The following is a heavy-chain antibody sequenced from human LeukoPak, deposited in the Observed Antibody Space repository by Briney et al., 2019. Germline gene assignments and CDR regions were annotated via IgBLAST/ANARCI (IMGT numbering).Heavy chain of an antibody. J-gene: IGHJ4*02. V-gene: IGHV4-34*01. CDR1: GGSFSGYY. CDR2: INHSGST. CDR3: ARFLWFGGTNVFDY. Sequence: SETLSLTCAVYGGSFSGYYWVWIRQPPGKGLEWIGEINHSGSTNYNPSLKSRVTISVDTSKNQFSLKLSSVTAADTAAYYCARFLWFGGTNVFDYWGQGTLVTVSS. D-gene: IGHD3-10*01.